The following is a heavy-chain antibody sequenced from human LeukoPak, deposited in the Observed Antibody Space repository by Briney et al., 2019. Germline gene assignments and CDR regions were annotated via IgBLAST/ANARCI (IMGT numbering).Heavy chain of an antibody. CDR1: GFILKNYW. Sequence: GSLRLSCAASGFILKNYWVGWVRQAPGKGLESLANIKTDGSEKYYVDSVKGRFSISRDNAKNSLYLQMNSLRAEDTAVYYCVSAVRGSSFAICGQGTKVTVSS. CDR2: IKTDGSEK. J-gene: IGHJ3*02. D-gene: IGHD3-10*02. CDR3: VSAVRGSSFAI. V-gene: IGHV3-7*05.